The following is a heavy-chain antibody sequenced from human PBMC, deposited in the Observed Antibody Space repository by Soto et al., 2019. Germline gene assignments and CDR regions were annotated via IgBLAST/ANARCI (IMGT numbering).Heavy chain of an antibody. D-gene: IGHD6-19*01. J-gene: IGHJ4*02. CDR2: INPNSGGT. CDR3: ASAAVTGTAGLDF. Sequence: ASVKVSCKASGYTFSGFYMHWVRQAPGQGLEWMGWINPNSGGTKSAEKFQGRVTMTRDTSISTAYMELSRLTSDDTAVYYCASAAVTGTAGLDFWGQGTQVTV. V-gene: IGHV1-2*02. CDR1: GYTFSGFY.